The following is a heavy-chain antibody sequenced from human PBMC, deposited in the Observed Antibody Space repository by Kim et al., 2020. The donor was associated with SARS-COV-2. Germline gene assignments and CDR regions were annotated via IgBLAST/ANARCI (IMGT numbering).Heavy chain of an antibody. Sequence: GGSLRLSCAASGFTFSSYGMHWVRQAPGKGLEWVAVISYDGSNKYYADSVKGRFTISRDNSKNTLYLQMNSLRAEDTAVYYCAKDLGDSSGYNYYYYYGMDVWGQGTTVTVSS. CDR1: GFTFSSYG. CDR2: ISYDGSNK. CDR3: AKDLGDSSGYNYYYYYGMDV. V-gene: IGHV3-30*18. D-gene: IGHD3-22*01. J-gene: IGHJ6*02.